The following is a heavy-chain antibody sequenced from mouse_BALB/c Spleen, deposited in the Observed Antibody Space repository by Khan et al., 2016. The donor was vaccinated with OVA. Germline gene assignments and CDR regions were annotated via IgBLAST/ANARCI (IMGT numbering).Heavy chain of an antibody. CDR3: ARQNYYGYAMDY. D-gene: IGHD1-1*01. Sequence: EVQLQESGPGLVKPSQSLSLTCTVTGYSITSDYAWNLIRQFPGNKLEWMGYISYSGSTSYNPSLRSRISITRDTSKNQYFLQLNSVTTEDTTTFYCARQNYYGYAMDYWGQGTSVTVSS. V-gene: IGHV3-2*02. J-gene: IGHJ4*01. CDR2: ISYSGST. CDR1: GYSITSDYA.